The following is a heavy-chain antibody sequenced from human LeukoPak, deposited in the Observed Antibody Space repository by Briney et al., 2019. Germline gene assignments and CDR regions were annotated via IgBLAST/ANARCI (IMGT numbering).Heavy chain of an antibody. J-gene: IGHJ3*02. V-gene: IGHV1-46*01. Sequence: ASVKVSCKASGYTFTSYYMHWVRQAPGQGLEWMGIINPSGGSTSYAQKFQGRVTMTRDASTSTVYMELSSLRSEDTAVYYCARAASGADAFAIWGQGTMVTVAS. CDR2: INPSGGST. CDR3: ARAASGADAFAI. CDR1: GYTFTSYY.